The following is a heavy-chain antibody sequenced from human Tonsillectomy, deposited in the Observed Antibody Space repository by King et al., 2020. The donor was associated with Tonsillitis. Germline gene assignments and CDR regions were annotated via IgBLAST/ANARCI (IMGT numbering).Heavy chain of an antibody. CDR1: GGTFSSYA. CDR3: ARDFLRGPMPTVVTRGDFDY. V-gene: IGHV1-69*01. D-gene: IGHD4-23*01. J-gene: IGHJ4*02. Sequence: VQLVQSGAEVKKPGSSVKVSCKASGGTFSSYAISWVRQAPGQGLEWMGGIIPIFGTANYAQKFQGRVTITADESTSTAYMELSSLRSEDTAVYYCARDFLRGPMPTVVTRGDFDYWGQGPLVTVSS. CDR2: IIPIFGTA.